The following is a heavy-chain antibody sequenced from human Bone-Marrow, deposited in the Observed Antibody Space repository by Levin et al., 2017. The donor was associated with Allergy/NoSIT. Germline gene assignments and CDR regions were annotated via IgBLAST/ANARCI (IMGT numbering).Heavy chain of an antibody. J-gene: IGHJ4*02. CDR2: IRSKAYGGTT. D-gene: IGHD1-26*01. Sequence: HPGGSLRLSCTASGFTFGDYAMSWVRQAPGKGLEWVGFIRSKAYGGTTEYAASVKGRFTISRDDSKSIAYLQMNSLKTEDTAVYYCVGGATLWGGDYWGQGTLVTVSS. CDR3: VGGATLWGGDY. CDR1: GFTFGDYA. V-gene: IGHV3-49*04.